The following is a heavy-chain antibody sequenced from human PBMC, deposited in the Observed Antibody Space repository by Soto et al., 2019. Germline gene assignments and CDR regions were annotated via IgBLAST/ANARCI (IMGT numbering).Heavy chain of an antibody. CDR1: GLTISGKKY. Sequence: DVQLVESGGGLIQPGESLRLSCAAFGLTISGKKYVAWVRQAPGKGLEWVSALYDVDGSFYADSVTGRFTTASDSSKTTVYLQMNDLRPDDTAVYYCATWHEREHAFDVWGQGTTVTISS. CDR3: ATWHEREHAFDV. J-gene: IGHJ3*01. CDR2: LYDVDGS. V-gene: IGHV3-53*01. D-gene: IGHD1-1*01.